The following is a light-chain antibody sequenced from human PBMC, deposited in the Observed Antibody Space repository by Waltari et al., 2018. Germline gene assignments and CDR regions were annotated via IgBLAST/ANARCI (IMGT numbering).Light chain of an antibody. CDR1: RVIANS. V-gene: IGKV1-NL1*01. CDR3: QHYYNVPPYS. CDR2: AAS. J-gene: IGKJ2*01. Sequence: DIQMTPSPSSLSASVGDRVTITCRASRVIANSLDWYQQEPGKAPKLLIYAASYLESGVPPRFSGSGSGTVYTLTISSLQPEDFATYYCQHYYNVPPYSFGQGTKLEIK.